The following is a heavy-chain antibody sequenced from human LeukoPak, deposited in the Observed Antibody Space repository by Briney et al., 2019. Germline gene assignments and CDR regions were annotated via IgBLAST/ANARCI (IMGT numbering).Heavy chain of an antibody. Sequence: SETLSLTCTVSGGSISSYYWSWIRQPPGKGLEWIGCIYYSGSTNYNPSLKSRVTISVDTSKNQFSLKLSSVTAADTAVYYCARDRGVGVDYWGQGTLVTVSS. D-gene: IGHD1-26*01. V-gene: IGHV4-59*01. J-gene: IGHJ4*02. CDR1: GGSISSYY. CDR2: IYYSGST. CDR3: ARDRGVGVDY.